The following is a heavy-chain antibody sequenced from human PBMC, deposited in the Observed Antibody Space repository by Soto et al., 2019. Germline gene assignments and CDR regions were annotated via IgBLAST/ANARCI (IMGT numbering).Heavy chain of an antibody. CDR3: ARAQEYYDILTGSI. Sequence: PGGSMRLSCAASGFTFSSYAMHWVRQAPGKGLEWVAVISYDGSNKYYADSVKGRFTISRDNSKNTLYLQMNSLRAEDTAVYYCARAQEYYDILTGSIWGQGTLVTVSS. CDR2: ISYDGSNK. D-gene: IGHD3-9*01. J-gene: IGHJ4*02. V-gene: IGHV3-30-3*01. CDR1: GFTFSSYA.